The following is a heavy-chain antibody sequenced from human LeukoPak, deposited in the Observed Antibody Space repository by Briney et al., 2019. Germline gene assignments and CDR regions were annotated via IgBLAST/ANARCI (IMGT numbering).Heavy chain of an antibody. J-gene: IGHJ6*03. D-gene: IGHD2-15*01. CDR1: GGSFSGYY. CDR2: INHSGST. CDR3: ARAHSGYFYYYYYYMDV. V-gene: IGHV4-34*01. Sequence: SETLSLTCAVYGGSFSGYYWSWIRQPPGKGLEWIGEINHSGSTNYNPSLKSRVTISVDTSKNQFSLKLSSVTAADTAVYYCARAHSGYFYYYYYYMDVWGKGTTVTVSS.